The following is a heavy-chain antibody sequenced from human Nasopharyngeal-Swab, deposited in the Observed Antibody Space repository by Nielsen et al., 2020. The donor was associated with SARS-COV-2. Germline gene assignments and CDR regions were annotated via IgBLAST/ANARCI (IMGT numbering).Heavy chain of an antibody. J-gene: IGHJ4*02. CDR2: ISGSGGST. D-gene: IGHD2-15*01. V-gene: IGHV3-23*01. CDR3: AKDWSSRGYCSGGSCYPYYFDY. Sequence: LSLTCAASGFTFSSYAMSWVRQAPGKGLEWVSAISGSGGSTYYADSVKGRFTISRDNSKNTLYLQMNSLRAEDTAVYYCAKDWSSRGYCSGGSCYPYYFDYWGQGTLVTVSS. CDR1: GFTFSSYA.